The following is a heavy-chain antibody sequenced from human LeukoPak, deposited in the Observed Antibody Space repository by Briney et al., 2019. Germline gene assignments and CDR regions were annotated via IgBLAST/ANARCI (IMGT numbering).Heavy chain of an antibody. J-gene: IGHJ6*03. CDR3: AREQTAVTPLGYYYMDV. Sequence: ASVKVSCKASGYTFTGYYMHWVRQAPGQGLEWMGWINPNSGGTNYAQKFQGRVTMTRDTSISTAYMELSRLRSDDTAVYYCAREQTAVTPLGYYYMDVWGKGTTVTVSS. CDR1: GYTFTGYY. CDR2: INPNSGGT. D-gene: IGHD4-17*01. V-gene: IGHV1-2*02.